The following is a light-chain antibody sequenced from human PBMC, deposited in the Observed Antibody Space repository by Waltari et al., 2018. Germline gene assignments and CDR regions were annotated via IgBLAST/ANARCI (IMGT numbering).Light chain of an antibody. J-gene: IGKJ1*01. CDR3: QQYDNAWT. V-gene: IGKV1-5*03. CDR1: QSINTW. CDR2: EAS. Sequence: DIEMTQYPSTLSASVGDRVTITCRASQSINTWLAWYQQKPGQAPKVLIYEASNVQSGVPSRCSGSGSGTEFTLTISSLQADDVATYYCQQYDNAWTFGPGTKVEIK.